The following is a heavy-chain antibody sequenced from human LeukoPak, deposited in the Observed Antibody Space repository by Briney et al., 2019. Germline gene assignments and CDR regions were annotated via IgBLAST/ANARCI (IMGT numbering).Heavy chain of an antibody. CDR2: ISGTAYST. Sequence: GGSLRLSCAASGFSFSNYAMAWVRQTPGKGLEWVSGISGTAYSTNYADSVKGRFTISRDNSKNTLYLQMNSLSAEDTAVYYCAKDAVVSATMGRLHYWGQGTLVTVSS. J-gene: IGHJ4*02. CDR1: GFSFSNYA. CDR3: AKDAVVSATMGRLHY. V-gene: IGHV3-23*01. D-gene: IGHD2-21*02.